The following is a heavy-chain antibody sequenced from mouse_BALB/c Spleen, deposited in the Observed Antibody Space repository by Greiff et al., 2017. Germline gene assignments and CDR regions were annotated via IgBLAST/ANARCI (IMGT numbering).Heavy chain of an antibody. CDR1: GFTFSSYA. V-gene: IGHV5-6-5*01. CDR2: ISSGGST. CDR3: ARGAMDY. J-gene: IGHJ4*01. Sequence: EVQLQQSGGGLVKPGGSLKLSCAASGFTFSSYAMSWVRQTPEKRLEWVASISSGGSTYYPDSVKGRFTISRDNARNILYLQMSSLRSEDTAMYYCARGAMDYWGQGTSVTVSS.